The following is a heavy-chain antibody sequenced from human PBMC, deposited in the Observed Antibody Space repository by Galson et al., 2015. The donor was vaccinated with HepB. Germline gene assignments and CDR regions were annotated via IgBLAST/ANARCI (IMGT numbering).Heavy chain of an antibody. Sequence: SLRLSCAASGFTFSSYSMNWVRQAPGKGLEWVSYISSSSSTIYYADSVKGRFTISRDNAKNSLYLQMNSLRAEDTAVYYCARDSVDIVATIPNWFDPWGQGTLVTVSS. J-gene: IGHJ5*02. CDR2: ISSSSSTI. CDR3: ARDSVDIVATIPNWFDP. V-gene: IGHV3-48*01. D-gene: IGHD5-12*01. CDR1: GFTFSSYS.